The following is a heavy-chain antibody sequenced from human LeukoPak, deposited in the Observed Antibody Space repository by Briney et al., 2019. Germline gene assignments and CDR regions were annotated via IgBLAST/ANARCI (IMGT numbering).Heavy chain of an antibody. V-gene: IGHV3-23*01. CDR3: AKRANYYDSSGYLDY. CDR2: ISGSGGST. J-gene: IGHJ4*02. D-gene: IGHD3-22*01. CDR1: GFTFSSYD. Sequence: GGTLRLSCAASGFTFSSYDMSWVRQAPGKGLEWVSGISGSGGSTYYADSVKGRFTISRDNSKSTLYLQMNSLRAEDTAVYYCAKRANYYDSSGYLDYWGQGTPVTVSS.